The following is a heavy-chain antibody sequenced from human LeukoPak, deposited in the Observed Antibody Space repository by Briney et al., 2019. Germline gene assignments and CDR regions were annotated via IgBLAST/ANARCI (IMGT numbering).Heavy chain of an antibody. Sequence: PSETLSLTCAVYGGSFSGYYWSWIRQPPGKGLEWIGEINHSGSTNYNPSLKSRVTISVDTSKNQLSLKLSSVTAADTAVYYCARGIAAAGNYYYYYYMDVWGKGTTVTVSS. CDR3: ARGIAAAGNYYYYYYMDV. CDR1: GGSFSGYY. D-gene: IGHD6-13*01. CDR2: INHSGST. V-gene: IGHV4-34*01. J-gene: IGHJ6*03.